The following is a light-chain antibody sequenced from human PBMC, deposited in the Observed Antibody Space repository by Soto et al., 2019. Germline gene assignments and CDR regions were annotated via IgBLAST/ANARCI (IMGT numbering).Light chain of an antibody. CDR3: WSYAGTHTS. CDR2: HVS. V-gene: IGLV2-11*01. CDR1: SSDVGNYNL. J-gene: IGLJ3*02. Sequence: QSALTQPRSVSGSPGQSINISCTGTSSDVGNYNLVSWYQQHPGKVLKLMIYHVSRRTSGVPDRFSGSKSGNTASLTISGLQAEDEADYYCWSYAGTHTSFGGGTKVTVL.